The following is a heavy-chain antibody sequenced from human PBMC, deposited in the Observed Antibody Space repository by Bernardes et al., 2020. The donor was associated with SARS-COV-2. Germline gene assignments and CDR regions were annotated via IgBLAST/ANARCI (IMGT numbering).Heavy chain of an antibody. CDR2: IYPSGST. D-gene: IGHD2-21*02. Sequence: SETLSLTCAVSGASINSGGYSWSWIRQPPGKGLEWIGYIYPSGSTTYNSSLKSRVTILLDRVTNHFSLRLSSVTAADTAVYYCATSSKRGDHYYYAMGVWGQGATVTVSS. J-gene: IGHJ6*02. CDR3: ATSSKRGDHYYYAMGV. V-gene: IGHV4-30-2*01. CDR1: GASINSGGYS.